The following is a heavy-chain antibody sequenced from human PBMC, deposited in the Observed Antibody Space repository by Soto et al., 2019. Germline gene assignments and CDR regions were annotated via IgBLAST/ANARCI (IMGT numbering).Heavy chain of an antibody. CDR3: ARVRILWAGDNYFDP. Sequence: QVHLVQSGAEVKRPGASVKVSCKASGYTFTNYAIHWVRQAPGHRLKWMAWINAGNGNTQYSQKFQDRVTVSRDTYESTAYMDLSSLLSEDTAVYYCARVRILWAGDNYFDPWGPGTLVMVSS. CDR1: GYTFTNYA. J-gene: IGHJ5*02. V-gene: IGHV1-3*01. D-gene: IGHD3-10*01. CDR2: INAGNGNT.